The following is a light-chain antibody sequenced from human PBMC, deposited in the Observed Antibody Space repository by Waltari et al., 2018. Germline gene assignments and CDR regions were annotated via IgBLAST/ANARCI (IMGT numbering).Light chain of an antibody. V-gene: IGLV1-47*01. J-gene: IGLJ1*01. CDR3: ASWDDSHYV. CDR1: HSNLGSNY. Sequence: QSVLTQPPSASATPGQRVSISCSGSHSNLGSNYLYWYQQLPGTAPKLLRYRNDQRPSRVPDRFSASKYGTSASLAISELRSEDEGIYYCASWDDSHYVFGPGTTVSVL. CDR2: RND.